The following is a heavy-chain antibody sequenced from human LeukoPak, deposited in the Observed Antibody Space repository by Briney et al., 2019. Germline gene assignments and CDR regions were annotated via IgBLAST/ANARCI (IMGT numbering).Heavy chain of an antibody. V-gene: IGHV4-39*01. Sequence: SETLSLTCTVSGGSISSSSYYWGWIRQPPGKGLEWIGSIYYSGRTYYNPSLKSRVTISVDTSKNQFSLQLSSVPAADTAVYYCARRSGIAVAGAFDYWGQGTLVTVSS. CDR3: ARRSGIAVAGAFDY. J-gene: IGHJ4*02. D-gene: IGHD6-19*01. CDR1: GGSISSSSYY. CDR2: IYYSGRT.